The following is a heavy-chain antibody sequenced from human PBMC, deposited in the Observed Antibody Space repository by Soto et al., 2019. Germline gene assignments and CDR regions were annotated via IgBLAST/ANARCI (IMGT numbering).Heavy chain of an antibody. Sequence: EEQLVESGGGLVQSGESLRLSCAASGLSVNSNSMTWVRQAPGKGLEWVSIIYSGGSTYYADSVKGRFIISRDNSKNTLYLQMNSLRADDTAVYYCASLGGFSGRPWGLGTLVTVSS. CDR3: ASLGGFSGRP. D-gene: IGHD3-10*01. V-gene: IGHV3-66*01. CDR2: IYSGGST. CDR1: GLSVNSNS. J-gene: IGHJ5*02.